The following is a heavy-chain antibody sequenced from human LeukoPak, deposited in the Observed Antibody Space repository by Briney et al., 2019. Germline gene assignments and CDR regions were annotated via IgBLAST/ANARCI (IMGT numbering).Heavy chain of an antibody. CDR3: ARRDGYYMDV. J-gene: IGHJ6*03. Sequence: GGSLRLSCAASRFTFTSYSMNWVRQAPGKGLEWLSYIGYSGRDMYYADSVKGRFTISKDNAKNALYLQMNSLRVEDTAVYYCARRDGYYMDVWGKGTTVTVSS. CDR2: IGYSGRDM. CDR1: RFTFTSYS. V-gene: IGHV3-21*05. D-gene: IGHD2-15*01.